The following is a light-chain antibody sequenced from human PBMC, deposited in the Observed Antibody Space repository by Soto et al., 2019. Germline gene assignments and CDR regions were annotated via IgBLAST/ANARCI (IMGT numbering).Light chain of an antibody. CDR3: ATWDSSLGAVV. CDR2: GNN. V-gene: IGLV1-51*01. CDR1: SFNIGGNY. Sequence: QSVLTQPPSVSAPPGQKVTISCSGSSFNIGGNYVSWYVQLPGTAPKFLIYGNNKRPSGIPDRFSGSKSGTSATLGITGLQTEDEADYYCATWDSSLGAVVFGGGT. J-gene: IGLJ3*02.